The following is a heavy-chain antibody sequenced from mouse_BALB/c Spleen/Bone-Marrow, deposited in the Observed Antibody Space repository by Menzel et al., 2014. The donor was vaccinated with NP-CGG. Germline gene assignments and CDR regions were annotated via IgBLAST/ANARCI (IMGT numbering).Heavy chain of an antibody. CDR3: TRLGYYGYHDN. CDR2: INPGSSTI. J-gene: IGHJ2*01. D-gene: IGHD1-2*01. V-gene: IGHV4-2*02. Sequence: EVKLVESGGGLVQPGGSLNLACVASGFDFGRYWMSWARLAPGKGLEWIGEINPGSSTINYSPSLKDKFIMSRDNAKSTLYLQMRKVRSEDTALYYCTRLGYYGYHDNWGQGTTLTVSS. CDR1: GFDFGRYW.